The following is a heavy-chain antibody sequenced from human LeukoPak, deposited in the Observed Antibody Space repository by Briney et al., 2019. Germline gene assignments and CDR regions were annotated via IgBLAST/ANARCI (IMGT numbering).Heavy chain of an antibody. CDR1: GFTFSSYA. V-gene: IGHV3-64*01. J-gene: IGHJ4*02. CDR3: ARDSHFCGWFCESYLL. Sequence: GGSLRLSCAASGFTFSSYAMHWVRQAPGKGLEYVSAISSNGGSTYYANSVKGRFTISRDNSKNTLYLQMGSLRAEDMAVYYCARDSHFCGWFCESYLLWGQGTLVTVSS. CDR2: ISSNGGST. D-gene: IGHD3-10*01.